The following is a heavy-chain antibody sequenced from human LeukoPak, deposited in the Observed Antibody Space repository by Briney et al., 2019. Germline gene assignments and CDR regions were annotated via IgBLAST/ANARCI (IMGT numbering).Heavy chain of an antibody. V-gene: IGHV3-21*01. D-gene: IGHD3-10*01. CDR2: ISSSSSYI. J-gene: IGHJ4*02. CDR1: GFTFSSYS. Sequence: PGGSLRLSCAASGFTFSSYSMNWVRQAPGKGLEWVSSISSSSSYIYYADSVKGRFTISRDNAKNSLYLQMNSLRAEDTAVYFCARVKKGSGSYYKGHYFDYWGQGTLVTVSS. CDR3: ARVKKGSGSYYKGHYFDY.